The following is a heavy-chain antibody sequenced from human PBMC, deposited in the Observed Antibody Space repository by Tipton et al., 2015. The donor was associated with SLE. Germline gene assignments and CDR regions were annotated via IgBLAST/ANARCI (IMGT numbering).Heavy chain of an antibody. V-gene: IGHV3-7*01. CDR2: INQAGSEK. J-gene: IGHJ5*02. CDR1: GFTFSSHG. CDR3: ARDVGDL. Sequence: SLRLSCAASGFTFSSHGMRWVRQAPGKGLEWVANINQAGSEKYYVDSVKGRFTISRDNAKNSLYLQMNSLRAEDTAVYYCARDVGDLWGQGTLVTVSA. D-gene: IGHD2-15*01.